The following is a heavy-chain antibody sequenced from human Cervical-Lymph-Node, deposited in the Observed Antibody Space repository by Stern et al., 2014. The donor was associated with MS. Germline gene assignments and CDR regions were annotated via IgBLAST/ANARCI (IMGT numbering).Heavy chain of an antibody. D-gene: IGHD2-21*02. Sequence: VQLVESGAEVKKPGSSVKVSCKASGGFFSSYAITWVRQAPGIGLEWIGSIVPLFNRTKYGRSFQVRFTITAGASTATTYMELNNLTSEDTAIYYCARGCGGDCSLDYWGQGTLITVS. CDR1: GGFFSSYA. J-gene: IGHJ4*02. CDR2: IVPLFNRT. V-gene: IGHV1-69*18. CDR3: ARGCGGDCSLDY.